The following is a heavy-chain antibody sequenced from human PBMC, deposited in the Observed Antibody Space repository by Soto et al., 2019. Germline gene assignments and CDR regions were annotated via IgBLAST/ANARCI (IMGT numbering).Heavy chain of an antibody. CDR1: GGSISSAGYY. D-gene: IGHD3-3*01. V-gene: IGHV4-31*03. CDR3: ATSPQWSGYYTSEAGFEPYYYYMDV. Sequence: SDTLSLTCTVSGGSISSAGYYWSWIRQHPGKGLEWIGYIYYSGSTYYNPSLKSRVTISVDTSKNQFSLKLSSVTAADTAVYYCATSPQWSGYYTSEAGFEPYYYYMDVWGKGTTVTVSS. CDR2: IYYSGST. J-gene: IGHJ6*03.